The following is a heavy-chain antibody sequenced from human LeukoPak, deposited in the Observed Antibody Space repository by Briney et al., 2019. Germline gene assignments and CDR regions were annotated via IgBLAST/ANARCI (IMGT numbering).Heavy chain of an antibody. Sequence: PGGSLRLSCAASGFTFSSYGMHWVRQAPGKGLEWVAVIWYDGSNKYYADSVKGRFTISRDNSKNTLYLQMNSLRAEDTAVYYCARWDGSGSYYTFGEYYGMDVWGQGTTVTVSS. D-gene: IGHD3-10*01. CDR2: IWYDGSNK. J-gene: IGHJ6*02. V-gene: IGHV3-33*01. CDR3: ARWDGSGSYYTFGEYYGMDV. CDR1: GFTFSSYG.